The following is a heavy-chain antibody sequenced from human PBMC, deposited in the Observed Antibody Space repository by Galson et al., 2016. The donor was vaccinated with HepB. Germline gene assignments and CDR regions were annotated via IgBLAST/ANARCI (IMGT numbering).Heavy chain of an antibody. CDR3: ARDYSSGWCGY. Sequence: SVKVSCKASGYSFTSYGISWVRQAPGQGLEWMGWSSAYSANKNYAQKVQGRITMTTDSSTSTAYMELRNLTSDDTAVYFCARDYSSGWCGYWGQGTLVTVSS. CDR2: SSAYSANK. D-gene: IGHD6-19*01. V-gene: IGHV1-18*01. CDR1: GYSFTSYG. J-gene: IGHJ4*02.